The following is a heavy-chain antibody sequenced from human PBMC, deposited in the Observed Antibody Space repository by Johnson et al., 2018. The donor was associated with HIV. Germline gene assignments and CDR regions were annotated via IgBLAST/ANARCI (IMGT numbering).Heavy chain of an antibody. CDR2: ISGSGGST. Sequence: VQLVESGGGLVQPGGSLRLSCAASGFTFSSYAMSWVRQAPGKGLEWVSTISGSGGSTYYADSVKGRLTISRDNPKNTLYLQMNSLRAEDTAVYYCARDPAIRWSEWDSSGYYSPDAFDIWGQGTMVTVSS. V-gene: IGHV3-23*04. CDR1: GFTFSSYA. D-gene: IGHD3-22*01. CDR3: ARDPAIRWSEWDSSGYYSPDAFDI. J-gene: IGHJ3*02.